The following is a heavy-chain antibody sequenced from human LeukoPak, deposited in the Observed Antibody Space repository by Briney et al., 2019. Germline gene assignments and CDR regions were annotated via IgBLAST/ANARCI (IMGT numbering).Heavy chain of an antibody. D-gene: IGHD3-3*01. CDR1: GFTFSSYG. V-gene: IGHV3-30*02. CDR2: IRYDGSNK. Sequence: GGSLRLSCAASGFTFSSYGMHWVRQAPGKGLEWVAFIRYDGSNKYYADSVKGRFTISRDNSKSTLYLQMNSLRAEDTAVYYCAKDQAYYDFWSGLDYWGQGTLVTVSS. CDR3: AKDQAYYDFWSGLDY. J-gene: IGHJ4*02.